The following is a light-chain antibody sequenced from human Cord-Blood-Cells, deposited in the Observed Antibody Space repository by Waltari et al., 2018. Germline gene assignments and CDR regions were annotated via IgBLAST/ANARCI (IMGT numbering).Light chain of an antibody. CDR3: SSYTSSSTVV. Sequence: QSALTQPASVSGSPGQSITISCTETSIHVCGYNYVSWYQQHPDKAPRRMNYDVSNRASGVFNRFSGSKSGNTASLTSSGLQAEDEADYYCSSYTSSSTVVFGGGTKLTVL. CDR1: SIHVCGYNY. J-gene: IGLJ2*01. V-gene: IGLV2-14*01. CDR2: DVS.